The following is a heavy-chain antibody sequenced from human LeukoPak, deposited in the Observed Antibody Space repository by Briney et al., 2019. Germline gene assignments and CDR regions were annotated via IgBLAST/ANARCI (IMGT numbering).Heavy chain of an antibody. CDR3: ARALKIMITFGGINAFDI. D-gene: IGHD3-16*01. CDR1: GFTFSSYS. Sequence: GGSLRLSCAASGFTFSSYSMNWVRQAPGKGLEWVSSISSSGSTIYYADSVKGRFTISRDNAKNSLYLQMNSLRAEDTAVYYCARALKIMITFGGINAFDIWGQGTMVTVSS. V-gene: IGHV3-48*04. CDR2: ISSSGSTI. J-gene: IGHJ3*02.